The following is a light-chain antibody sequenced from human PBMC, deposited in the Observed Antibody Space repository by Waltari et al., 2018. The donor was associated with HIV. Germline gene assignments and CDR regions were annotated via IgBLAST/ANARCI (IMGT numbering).Light chain of an antibody. J-gene: IGLJ3*02. Sequence: SYELTLPSFMSVSPGQTSRITCSVVVLANIYARWSQPKPGQAPVLLIYKDNERPTGIPERFSGSSSGTTVTLTISGAQVDDEADYYCYSAADNMGVFGGGTKLTVL. CDR1: VLANIY. CDR2: KDN. CDR3: YSAADNMGV. V-gene: IGLV3-27*01.